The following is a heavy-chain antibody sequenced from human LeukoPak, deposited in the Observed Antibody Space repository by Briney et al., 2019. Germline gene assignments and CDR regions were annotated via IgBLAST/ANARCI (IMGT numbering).Heavy chain of an antibody. Sequence: GGSLRLSCAASGFTFSSYEMNWVRQAPGKGLEWVSYISSSGSTIYYADSVKGRFTISRDNAKNSLYLQMNSLRAEDTAVYYCVRHRSASDYWGQGALVTVSS. CDR3: VRHRSASDY. D-gene: IGHD3-10*01. V-gene: IGHV3-48*03. J-gene: IGHJ4*02. CDR1: GFTFSSYE. CDR2: ISSSGSTI.